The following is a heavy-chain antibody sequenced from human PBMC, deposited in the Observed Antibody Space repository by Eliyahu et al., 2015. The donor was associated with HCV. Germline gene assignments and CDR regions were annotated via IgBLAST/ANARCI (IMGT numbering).Heavy chain of an antibody. Sequence: QVQLQESGPGLVKPSETLSLTCAVSGYSISSGYYWGWIRQPPGKGLEWIGSIYHSGSTYYNPSLKSRVTISVDTSKNQFSLKLSSVTAADTAVYYCASDGSITGTPFDYWGQGTLVTVSS. J-gene: IGHJ4*02. CDR1: GYSISSGYY. V-gene: IGHV4-38-2*01. CDR3: ASDGSITGTPFDY. CDR2: IYHSGST. D-gene: IGHD1-7*01.